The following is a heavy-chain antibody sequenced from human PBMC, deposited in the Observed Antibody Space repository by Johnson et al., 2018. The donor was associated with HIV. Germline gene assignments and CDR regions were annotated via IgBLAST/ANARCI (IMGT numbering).Heavy chain of an antibody. CDR2: IKSKTDGGTT. Sequence: VQLVESGGGLGQPGGSLRLSCAASGFTFSDYYMSWLRQPPGKGLEWVGRIKSKTDGGTTDYAAPVKGRFTISSDDSKNTLYLQMNSLKTEDTAVYYCTTDGMWWRTAFDIWGQGTMVTVSS. CDR3: TTDGMWWRTAFDI. J-gene: IGHJ3*02. CDR1: GFTFSDYY. V-gene: IGHV3-15*01. D-gene: IGHD2-21*01.